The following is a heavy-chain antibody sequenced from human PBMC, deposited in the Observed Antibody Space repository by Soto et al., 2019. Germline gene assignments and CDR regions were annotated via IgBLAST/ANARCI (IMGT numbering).Heavy chain of an antibody. Sequence: ASVKVSCKASGYTFTSYAMHWVRQAPGQRLEWMGWINAGNGNTKYSQKLQGRVTITRDTSTSTAYMELRSLRSDDTAVYYCASRYCSGGSCGWFDPWGQGALVTVSS. CDR2: INAGNGNT. D-gene: IGHD2-15*01. CDR1: GYTFTSYA. CDR3: ASRYCSGGSCGWFDP. J-gene: IGHJ5*02. V-gene: IGHV1-3*01.